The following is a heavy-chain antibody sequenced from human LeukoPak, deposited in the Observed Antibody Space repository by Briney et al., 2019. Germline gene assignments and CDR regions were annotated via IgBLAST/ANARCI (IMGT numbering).Heavy chain of an antibody. CDR1: GGSISSGSYY. V-gene: IGHV4-61*02. CDR3: ASLSYYDVGDDY. J-gene: IGHJ4*02. D-gene: IGHD3-3*01. CDR2: IYTSGST. Sequence: SETLSLTCTVSGGSISSGSYYWSWLRQPAGMGLDWIGSIYTSGSTNYNPSHSSRVTISEDTTNNQYFLKLSSVTAADAAVYCCASLSYYDVGDDYWGQGTLVTVSS.